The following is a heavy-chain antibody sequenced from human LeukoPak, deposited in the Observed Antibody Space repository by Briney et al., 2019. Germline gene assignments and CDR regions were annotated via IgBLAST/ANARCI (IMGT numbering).Heavy chain of an antibody. J-gene: IGHJ4*02. V-gene: IGHV4-59*01. Sequence: SETLSLTCSVSGGSISGNYWSWIRQPPGKGMERIGHIYYSGSTKYNPSLKSRVTISVDTSKNQFSLKLSSVTAADTAVYYCARGVSHGYSDYWGRGTQVTVSS. CDR1: GGSISGNY. CDR3: ARGVSHGYSDY. D-gene: IGHD3-22*01. CDR2: IYYSGST.